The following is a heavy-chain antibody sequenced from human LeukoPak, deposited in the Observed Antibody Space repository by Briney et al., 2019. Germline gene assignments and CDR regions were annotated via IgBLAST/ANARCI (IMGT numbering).Heavy chain of an antibody. V-gene: IGHV1-2*02. CDR3: ATPPYYYDSSGYLSW. J-gene: IGHJ4*02. Sequence: ASVKVSCKAARYTFTGYYMHWVRQAPGQGLEWMGWINPNSGGTNYAQKFQGRVTMTRDTSISTAYMELSRLRSDDTAVYYCATPPYYYDSSGYLSWWGQGTLVTVSS. CDR1: RYTFTGYY. CDR2: INPNSGGT. D-gene: IGHD3-22*01.